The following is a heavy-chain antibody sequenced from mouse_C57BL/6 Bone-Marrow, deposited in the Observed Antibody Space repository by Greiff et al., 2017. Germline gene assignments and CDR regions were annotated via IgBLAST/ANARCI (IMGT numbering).Heavy chain of an antibody. CDR2: IDPSASYT. CDR1: GYTFTSYW. Sequence: QVQLQQPGAELVMPGASVKLSCKASGYTFTSYWMHWVKQRPGQGLEWIGEIDPSASYTNYNQKFKGKSTLTVDKSSSTAYMQLSSLTSEDSSVYYCARWDGPPGDYWGQGTSVTVSS. V-gene: IGHV1-69*01. D-gene: IGHD2-3*01. CDR3: ARWDGPPGDY. J-gene: IGHJ4*01.